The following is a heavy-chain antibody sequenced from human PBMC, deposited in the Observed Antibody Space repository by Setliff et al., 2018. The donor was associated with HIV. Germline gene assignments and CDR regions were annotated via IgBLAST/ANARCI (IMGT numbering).Heavy chain of an antibody. D-gene: IGHD3-10*01. CDR1: GYTSTNYY. V-gene: IGHV1-46*01. CDR2: INPSDGRT. J-gene: IGHJ3*02. CDR3: ASKGGSENYPDSDAFDI. Sequence: ASVKVSCKASGYTSTNYYMHWVRQAPGQGLEWMGIINPSDGRTSYAQKFQGRATMTRDTSTSTVYLELRSLRSEDTAVYFCASKGGSENYPDSDAFDIWGQGTLVTVSS.